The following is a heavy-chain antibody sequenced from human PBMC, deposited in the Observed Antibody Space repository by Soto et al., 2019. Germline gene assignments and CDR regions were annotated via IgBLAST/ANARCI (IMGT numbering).Heavy chain of an antibody. V-gene: IGHV3-15*01. CDR1: GFTVSNAW. CDR3: TKERRHSSGWYGAFDT. J-gene: IGHJ3*02. CDR2: IKSKTDGGTT. D-gene: IGHD6-19*01. Sequence: GWSLRLSCAASGFTVSNAWMNWVRQGPWKGLAWGGRIKSKTDGGTTDHPAPVQGRFTISRDDSKNTLYLQMNSLKTEDTAIYYCTKERRHSSGWYGAFDTWGQGTMVT.